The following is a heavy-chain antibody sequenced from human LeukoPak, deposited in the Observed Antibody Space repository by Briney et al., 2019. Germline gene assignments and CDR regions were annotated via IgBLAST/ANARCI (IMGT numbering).Heavy chain of an antibody. Sequence: SETLSLTCNVCGYSISSGYYLGWIRQPPGKALELIGTTFHSGSPHYNPSLKSRDTILIDTSKDQVSLTLSSVAAAATAFYYAARAAGGDFDYWGQGSLVTVSS. D-gene: IGHD2-21*01. CDR3: ARAAGGDFDY. J-gene: IGHJ4*02. CDR1: GYSISSGYY. V-gene: IGHV4-38-2*02. CDR2: TFHSGSP.